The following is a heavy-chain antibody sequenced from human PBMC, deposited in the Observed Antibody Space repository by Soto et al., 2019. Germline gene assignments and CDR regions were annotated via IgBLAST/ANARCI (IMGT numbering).Heavy chain of an antibody. Sequence: ASVKVSCKASGYTFTTYGISWVRQAPGQGLEWMGWISGYNGHTKYAQKFQGRATMTTDTSTSTVYMDLRSLRSDDTAVYYCAREGEMPYYYYGLDVWGQGTTVTVSS. CDR3: AREGEMPYYYYGLDV. CDR2: ISGYNGHT. V-gene: IGHV1-18*01. D-gene: IGHD3-16*01. J-gene: IGHJ6*02. CDR1: GYTFTTYG.